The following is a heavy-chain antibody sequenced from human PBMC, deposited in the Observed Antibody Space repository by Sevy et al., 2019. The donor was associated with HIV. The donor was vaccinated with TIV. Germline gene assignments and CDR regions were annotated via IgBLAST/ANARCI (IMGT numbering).Heavy chain of an antibody. CDR2: INPNSGGT. V-gene: IGHV1-2*02. Sequence: ASVKVSCKASGYTFTGYYMHWVRQAPGQGLEWMGWINPNSGGTNYAQKFQGRVTMTRDTSISTADMELGRLRSDDTAVYYCARAQYYYGSGSYYKSYYYYGMDVWGQGTTVTVSS. J-gene: IGHJ6*02. CDR3: ARAQYYYGSGSYYKSYYYYGMDV. D-gene: IGHD3-10*01. CDR1: GYTFTGYY.